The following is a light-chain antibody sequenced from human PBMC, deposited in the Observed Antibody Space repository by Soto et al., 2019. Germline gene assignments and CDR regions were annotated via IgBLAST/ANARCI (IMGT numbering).Light chain of an antibody. J-gene: IGKJ5*01. Sequence: EIVLTQSPATLSLSPGERATLSCRASQSVSSYLAWYQQKPGQAPRLLIYDASNRATGIPARFSGSGSGTDFTLTITSLEPEDFAVYYCQHRSNWPLLTFAQGTRLEIK. CDR3: QHRSNWPLLT. CDR2: DAS. V-gene: IGKV3-11*01. CDR1: QSVSSY.